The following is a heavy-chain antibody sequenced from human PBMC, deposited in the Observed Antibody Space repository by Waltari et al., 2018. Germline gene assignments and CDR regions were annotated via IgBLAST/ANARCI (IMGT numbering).Heavy chain of an antibody. CDR3: AKETAVAGTGNWFDP. CDR2: ISWNSGSI. J-gene: IGHJ5*02. CDR1: GFTFDDYA. D-gene: IGHD6-19*01. V-gene: IGHV3-9*01. Sequence: EVQLVESGGGLVQPGRSLRLSCAASGFTFDDYAMHWVRQAPGKGLEGVSGISWNSGSIGDADSVKGRFTISRDNAKNSLYLQMNSLRAEDTALYYCAKETAVAGTGNWFDPWGQGTLVTVSS.